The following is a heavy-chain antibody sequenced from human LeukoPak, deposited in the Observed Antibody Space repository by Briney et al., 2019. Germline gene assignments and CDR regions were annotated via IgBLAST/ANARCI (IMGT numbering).Heavy chain of an antibody. CDR2: VFYRGNT. CDR3: ARQRGIGSWSFDY. Sequence: SETLSLTCTVSGASISSSDYWWAWIRQPPGKGLDWIASVFYRGNTHYNPSLQSRVTISVDTSKNQFSLNLNSVTAADTAVYYCARQRGIGSWSFDYWGQGTLVTVSS. J-gene: IGHJ4*02. CDR1: GASISSSDYW. D-gene: IGHD3-3*02. V-gene: IGHV4-39*01.